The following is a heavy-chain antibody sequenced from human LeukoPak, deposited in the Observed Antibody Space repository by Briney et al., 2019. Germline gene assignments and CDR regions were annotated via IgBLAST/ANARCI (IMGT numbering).Heavy chain of an antibody. J-gene: IGHJ6*02. Sequence: PSETLSLTCAVYGVSFSGYYWSWIRQPPGKGLEWIGEINHSGSTNYNPSLKSRVTISVDTSKNQFSLKLSSVTAADTAVYYCARDGSGSPSEYGMDVWGQGTTVTVSS. CDR3: ARDGSGSPSEYGMDV. V-gene: IGHV4-34*01. CDR2: INHSGST. D-gene: IGHD3-10*01. CDR1: GVSFSGYY.